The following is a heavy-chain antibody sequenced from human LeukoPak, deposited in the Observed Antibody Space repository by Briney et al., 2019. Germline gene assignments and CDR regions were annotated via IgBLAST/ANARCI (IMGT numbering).Heavy chain of an antibody. Sequence: SETLSLTCTVSGGSISSSSYYWGWIRQPPGKGLEWIGSIYYSGSTYYNPSLKSRVTISIDTSNNHFSLRLNSVAAADTAMYFCARGWSTSWSFHFDFWGQGSLVTVSS. CDR3: ARGWSTSWSFHFDF. V-gene: IGHV4-39*02. J-gene: IGHJ4*02. CDR2: IYYSGST. D-gene: IGHD2-2*01. CDR1: GGSISSSSYY.